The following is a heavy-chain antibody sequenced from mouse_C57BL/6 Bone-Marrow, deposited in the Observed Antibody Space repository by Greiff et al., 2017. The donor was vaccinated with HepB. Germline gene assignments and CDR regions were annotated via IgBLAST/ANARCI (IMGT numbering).Heavy chain of an antibody. CDR1: GYTFTSYW. Sequence: QVQLQQPWAELMKPGASVKLSCKASGYTFTSYWMHWVKQRPGRGLECIGRIDPNSGGTKYNEKFKSKATLTVDKPSSTAYMQLSSLTSEDSAVYYCARSTTVVVDPWFAYWGQGTLVTVSA. CDR2: IDPNSGGT. CDR3: ARSTTVVVDPWFAY. V-gene: IGHV1-72*01. D-gene: IGHD1-1*01. J-gene: IGHJ3*01.